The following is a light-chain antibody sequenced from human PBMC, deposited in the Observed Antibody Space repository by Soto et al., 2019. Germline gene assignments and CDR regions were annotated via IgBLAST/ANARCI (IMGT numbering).Light chain of an antibody. CDR2: GNS. Sequence: QSVLTQPPSVSGAPGQRVTISCTGSNSNIGAGYDVHWYQQLPGTAPKLLIYGNSNRPSGVPDRFSGSKSGTSASLAITGLQVEDEADYYCQSYDSSLSGSGVFGTGTKLTVL. CDR1: NSNIGAGYD. V-gene: IGLV1-40*01. CDR3: QSYDSSLSGSGV. J-gene: IGLJ1*01.